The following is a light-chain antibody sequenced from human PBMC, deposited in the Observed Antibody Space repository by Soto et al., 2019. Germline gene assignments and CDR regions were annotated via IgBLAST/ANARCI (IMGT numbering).Light chain of an antibody. CDR2: DVT. Sequence: QSVLTQPASVSGSPGQSITISCTGTSSDVGSYNCVSWYQQHPGKDPKLMIYDVTDRPSGVSNRFSGSKSGNTASLTISGLQAEDEADYYCSSYTSSSALVIFGGGTKLTVL. CDR3: SSYTSSSALVI. V-gene: IGLV2-14*01. J-gene: IGLJ2*01. CDR1: SSDVGSYNC.